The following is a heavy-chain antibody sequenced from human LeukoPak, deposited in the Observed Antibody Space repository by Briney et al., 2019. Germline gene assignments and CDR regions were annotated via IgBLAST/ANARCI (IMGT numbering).Heavy chain of an antibody. CDR1: GGSISSYY. D-gene: IGHD6-19*01. V-gene: IGHV4-59*01. Sequence: SETLSLTCTVSGGSISSYYWTWIRQPPGKGLEWIGYIYYSGSTNYSPSLKSRVTISVDMSKNQFSLKLSSVTAADTAVYYCARSIAVAGTLGYWGQGTLVTVSS. CDR2: IYYSGST. J-gene: IGHJ4*02. CDR3: ARSIAVAGTLGY.